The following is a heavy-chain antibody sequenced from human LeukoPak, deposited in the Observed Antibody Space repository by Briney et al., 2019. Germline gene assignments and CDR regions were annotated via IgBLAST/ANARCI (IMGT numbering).Heavy chain of an antibody. J-gene: IGHJ4*02. D-gene: IGHD2-2*01. V-gene: IGHV1-8*03. CDR2: MNPNSGNT. CDR1: GYTFTSYD. Sequence: GASVKVSCKASGYTFTSYDINWVRQATGQGLEWMGWMNPNSGNTGYAQKFQGRVTITRSTSISTAYMELSSLRSEDTAVYYCARCPPAALRSSTSCSLDYWGQGTLVTVSS. CDR3: ARCPPAALRSSTSCSLDY.